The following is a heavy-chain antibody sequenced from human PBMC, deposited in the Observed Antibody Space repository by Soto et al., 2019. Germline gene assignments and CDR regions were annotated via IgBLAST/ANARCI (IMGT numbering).Heavy chain of an antibody. D-gene: IGHD2-2*02. V-gene: IGHV1-18*01. CDR1: GYTFTSYG. Sequence: QVQLVQSGAEVKKPGASVKVSCKASGYTFTSYGISWVRQAPGQGLEWMGWISAYNGNTNYAQKLQGRVTMTTDTSTSTAYMELRSLRSDETAVYYCARDPHHCSSTSCYSSNWFDPWGQGTLVTVSS. J-gene: IGHJ5*02. CDR3: ARDPHHCSSTSCYSSNWFDP. CDR2: ISAYNGNT.